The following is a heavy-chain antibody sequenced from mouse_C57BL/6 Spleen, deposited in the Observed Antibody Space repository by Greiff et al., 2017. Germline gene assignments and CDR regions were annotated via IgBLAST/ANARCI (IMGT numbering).Heavy chain of an antibody. J-gene: IGHJ2*01. Sequence: QVQLMESGPELVKPGASVKLSCKASGYAFPSSWMYWVKQRPGKGLEWVGRIYPGGGDTNYNGTFKGKATLTADKPSSTAYMQLSSLTSEDSAVYFCARGTVGGGYYFDYWGQGTTLTVSS. V-gene: IGHV1-82*01. CDR2: IYPGGGDT. CDR1: GYAFPSSW. D-gene: IGHD1-1*01. CDR3: ARGTVGGGYYFDY.